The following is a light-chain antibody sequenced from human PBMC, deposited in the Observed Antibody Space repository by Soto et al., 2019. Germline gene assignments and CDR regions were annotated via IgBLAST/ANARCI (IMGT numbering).Light chain of an antibody. Sequence: QSVLTQPPSVSAAPGQRVTISCSGSRYNIGDDYVSWYQQLPGTAPKLLIYDNDKRPSGIPDRFSGSKSGTSATLHITGLQTVDEADYYCGTWDSSLSSLVFGGGTKVTVL. CDR2: DND. J-gene: IGLJ2*01. CDR1: RYNIGDDY. V-gene: IGLV1-51*01. CDR3: GTWDSSLSSLV.